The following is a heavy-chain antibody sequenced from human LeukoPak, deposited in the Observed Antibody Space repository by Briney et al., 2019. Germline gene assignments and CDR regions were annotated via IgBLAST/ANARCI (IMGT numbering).Heavy chain of an antibody. J-gene: IGHJ4*02. Sequence: GASVKVSCKVSGYTLTELSMHWVRQAPGKGPEWVGGFDPEDGETIYAQKFQGRVTMTEDTSTDTAYMELSSLRSEDTAVYYCATGLLWFGELSNVSDYWGQGTLVTVSS. CDR2: FDPEDGET. CDR3: ATGLLWFGELSNVSDY. V-gene: IGHV1-24*01. D-gene: IGHD3-10*01. CDR1: GYTLTELS.